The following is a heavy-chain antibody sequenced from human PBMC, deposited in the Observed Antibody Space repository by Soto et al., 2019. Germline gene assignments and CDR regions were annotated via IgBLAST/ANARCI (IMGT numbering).Heavy chain of an antibody. CDR3: AGEVYYDLWGGFNTHRYYFDA. CDR1: GFTFSRHT. J-gene: IGHJ4*02. CDR2: ISDDGSNT. Sequence: QVQLVESGGGVVQPGRSLRLSCAASGFTFSRHTMHWVRQAPGKGLEWVAAISDDGSNTYYADSVKGRFTISRDNSKNTLYLQMNSLSSEDTAVHHCAGEVYYDLWGGFNTHRYYFDAWGQGTLVTVSS. D-gene: IGHD3-3*01. V-gene: IGHV3-30-3*01.